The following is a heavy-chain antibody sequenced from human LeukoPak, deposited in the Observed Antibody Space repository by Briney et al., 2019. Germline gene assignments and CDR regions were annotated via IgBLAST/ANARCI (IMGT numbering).Heavy chain of an antibody. J-gene: IGHJ4*02. Sequence: PSETLSLTCAVSGGSISSYYWSWIRQPPGKGLEWIGYIYYTGSTKYNPSLKSRVTISVDTSKNQFSLKLSSVTAADTAVYYCAREAPIDGSGSYYSPWDWGQGTLVTVSS. CDR2: IYYTGST. D-gene: IGHD3-10*01. CDR1: GGSISSYY. V-gene: IGHV4-59*01. CDR3: AREAPIDGSGSYYSPWD.